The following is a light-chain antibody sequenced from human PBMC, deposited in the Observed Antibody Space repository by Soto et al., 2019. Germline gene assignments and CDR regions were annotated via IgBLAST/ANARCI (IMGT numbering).Light chain of an antibody. CDR1: QDISNY. CDR3: QQYDNLPLT. V-gene: IGKV1-33*01. J-gene: IGKJ4*01. Sequence: DIQMTQSPSSLSASVGDRVTITCQASQDISNYLNWYQQKPGKAPKLLIYDASNLETGVPSRFSGSGSGIDFTFTISSLQPEDIATYYCQQYDNLPLTFGGRTKVEIK. CDR2: DAS.